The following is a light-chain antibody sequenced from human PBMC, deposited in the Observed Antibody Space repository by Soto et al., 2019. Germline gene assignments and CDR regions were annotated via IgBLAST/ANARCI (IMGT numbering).Light chain of an antibody. CDR1: QGISSL. Sequence: DIQMPQSTSSVSADVGDRVTITCRSSQGISSLLAWYQQTPGKAPKLLIYASSSLQSVVPSRFSGSGSGTDFTLTSSSLQPEDFANYYCQQANSFTHTFGGGNNVEIK. CDR3: QQANSFTHT. CDR2: ASS. V-gene: IGKV1-12*01. J-gene: IGKJ4*01.